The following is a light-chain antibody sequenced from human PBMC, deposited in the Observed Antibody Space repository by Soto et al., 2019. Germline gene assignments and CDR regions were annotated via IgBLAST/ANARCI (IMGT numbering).Light chain of an antibody. J-gene: IGKJ1*01. V-gene: IGKV3-20*01. CDR1: QSVSSY. Sequence: EIVLTQSPVTLSLSPGERATLSCRASQSVSSYLAWYQQKAGHAPMLVIYGASTRATGVPDRFSGSGSGTDFTLTISRLEPEDFAVYHCQQYGSLSWTFGQGTKV. CDR3: QQYGSLSWT. CDR2: GAS.